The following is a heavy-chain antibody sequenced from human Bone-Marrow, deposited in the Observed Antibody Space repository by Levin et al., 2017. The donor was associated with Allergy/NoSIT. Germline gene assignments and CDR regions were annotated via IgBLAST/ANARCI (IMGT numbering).Heavy chain of an antibody. D-gene: IGHD3-9*01. CDR3: VRDFDWIPDH. CDR2: IRVHNGYT. J-gene: IGHJ4*02. Sequence: GASVKVSCKASGYPFINYGVSWMRQAPGQGLEWMGWIRVHNGYTNYAQKFQDRFTMTTDTSTSTANMELRSLRSDDTAVYYCVRDFDWIPDHWGQGTRVTVSS. CDR1: GYPFINYG. V-gene: IGHV1-18*01.